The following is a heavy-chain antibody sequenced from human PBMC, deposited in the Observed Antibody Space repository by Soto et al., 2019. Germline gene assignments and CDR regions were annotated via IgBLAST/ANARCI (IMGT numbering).Heavy chain of an antibody. Sequence: GGSLRLSCAASGFTFSSYAMSWVRQAPGKGLEWVSAISGSGGSTYYADSVKGRFTISRDNSKNTLYLQMNSLRSDDTAVYYCARGRGLLELIVVVVAANDAFDIWGQGTMVTVSS. V-gene: IGHV3-23*01. CDR3: ARGRGLLELIVVVVAANDAFDI. J-gene: IGHJ3*02. D-gene: IGHD2-15*01. CDR2: ISGSGGST. CDR1: GFTFSSYA.